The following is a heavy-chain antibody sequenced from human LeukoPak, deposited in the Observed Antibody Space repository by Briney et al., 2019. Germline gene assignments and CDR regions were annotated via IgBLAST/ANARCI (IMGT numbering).Heavy chain of an antibody. Sequence: SETLSLTCTVSGDSVSDFSWNWIRQTAGKGLEWFGQIYSSGDTDYNPSLKSRVAMSVDTSKNQISLTLSSVTAADTAVYFCVRGTYFYDVSGYFAHWGRGTQVTVSS. D-gene: IGHD3-16*01. CDR1: GDSVSDFS. J-gene: IGHJ4*02. CDR2: IYSSGDT. V-gene: IGHV4-4*07. CDR3: VRGTYFYDVSGYFAH.